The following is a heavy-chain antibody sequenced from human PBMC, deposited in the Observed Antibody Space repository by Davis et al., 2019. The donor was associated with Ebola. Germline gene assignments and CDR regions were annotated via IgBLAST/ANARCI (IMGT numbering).Heavy chain of an antibody. V-gene: IGHV1-18*04. CDR2: LSPYNGNT. CDR1: GYTFTSYG. D-gene: IGHD6-13*01. Sequence: ASVQVSCKASGYTFTSYGISWVRQAPRQGLEWMGWLSPYNGNTNFAQKLQGRVTMTTDTSTSSAYMELRSLRSDDTAVYYCARMAAAGTKLDVWGQGTTVTVSS. J-gene: IGHJ6*02. CDR3: ARMAAAGTKLDV.